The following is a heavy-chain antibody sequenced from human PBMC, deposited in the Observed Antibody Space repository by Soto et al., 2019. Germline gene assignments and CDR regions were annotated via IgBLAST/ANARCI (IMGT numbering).Heavy chain of an antibody. V-gene: IGHV3-23*01. J-gene: IGHJ6*02. CDR3: ARAHDYDFWSGFLFYGMDV. Sequence: SGGSLRLSCAAPRFTFSNYAMSWVRQAPGKGLEWVSGISSTGGSTYYADSVKGRFTISRDNSKNTLDLQMSSLRAEDTAIYYCARAHDYDFWSGFLFYGMDVWGQGTTVTVSS. CDR2: ISSTGGST. CDR1: RFTFSNYA. D-gene: IGHD3-3*01.